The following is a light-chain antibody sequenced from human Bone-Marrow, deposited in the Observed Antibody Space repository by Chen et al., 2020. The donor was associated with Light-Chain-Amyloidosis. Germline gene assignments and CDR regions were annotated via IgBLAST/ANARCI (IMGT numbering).Light chain of an antibody. V-gene: IGKV3-15*01. CDR3: QHYNNWPPST. J-gene: IGKJ5*01. CDR1: HSVSNN. CDR2: GTS. Sequence: EIVMTQSPATLSVSPGERATLSCRASHSVSNNLAWYQQKPGQAPRLLIYGTSTRATGIPARFRGSESGTEFNLTISSLQSEDFAVYCCQHYNNWPPSTFGQGTRLEMK.